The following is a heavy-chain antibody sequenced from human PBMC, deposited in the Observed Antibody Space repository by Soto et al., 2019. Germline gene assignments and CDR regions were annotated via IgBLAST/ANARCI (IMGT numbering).Heavy chain of an antibody. V-gene: IGHV4-59*01. D-gene: IGHD2-15*01. J-gene: IGHJ6*03. CDR1: GGSISSYY. CDR3: ARSYRRYCSGGSCYSYYYYYMDV. CDR2: IYYSGST. Sequence: QVQLQESGPGLVKPSETLSLTCTVSGGSISSYYWSWIRQPPGKGLEWIGYIYYSGSTNYNPSIKSRVTISVDTSKNQFSLKLSSVTAADTAVYYCARSYRRYCSGGSCYSYYYYYMDVWGKGTTVTVSS.